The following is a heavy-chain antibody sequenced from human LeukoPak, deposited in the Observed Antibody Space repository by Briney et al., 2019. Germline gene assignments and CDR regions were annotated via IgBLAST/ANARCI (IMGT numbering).Heavy chain of an antibody. D-gene: IGHD4-23*01. CDR3: ALGTVVTPLLFDY. J-gene: IGHJ4*02. Sequence: APVKVSCKASGHTFTGYYMRWVRQAPGHGLECMGWTNPNSGGTNYAQKFQGRVTMTRDTSISTAYMELSRLRSDDTAVYYCALGTVVTPLLFDYWGQGTLVTVSS. CDR1: GHTFTGYY. CDR2: TNPNSGGT. V-gene: IGHV1-2*02.